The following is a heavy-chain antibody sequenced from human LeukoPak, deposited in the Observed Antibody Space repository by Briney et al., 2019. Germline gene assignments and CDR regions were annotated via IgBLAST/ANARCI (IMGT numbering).Heavy chain of an antibody. CDR2: ISSKGTYI. CDR1: GFTFSASN. Sequence: GGSLRLSCEVSGFTFSASNMNWVRQAPGKGLEWVSYISSKGTYINYADSVKGRFTISRDNAKNSVYLQMNSLRAEDTAVYYCARLSEMLRGPEVIYYFEHWGQGTLVTVSS. V-gene: IGHV3-21*06. J-gene: IGHJ4*02. CDR3: ARLSEMLRGPEVIYYFEH. D-gene: IGHD3-10*01.